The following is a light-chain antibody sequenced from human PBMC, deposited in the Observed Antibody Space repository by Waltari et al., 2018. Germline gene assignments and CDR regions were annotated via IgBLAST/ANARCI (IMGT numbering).Light chain of an antibody. J-gene: IGLJ3*02. CDR3: GTWDSSLSAWV. CDR1: SSNIGNNY. CDR2: DKN. V-gene: IGLV1-51*01. Sequence: QSVLTQPPSVSAAPGQKVTISCSGSSSNIGNNYVSWYQQLPGTAPKLLIHDKNKRPYGIPDRFSGSKSGTSATLGITGLQTGDEADYYCGTWDSSLSAWVFGGGTKLTVL.